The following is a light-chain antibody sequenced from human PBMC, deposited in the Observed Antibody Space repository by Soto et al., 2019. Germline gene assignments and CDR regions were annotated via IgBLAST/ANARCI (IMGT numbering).Light chain of an antibody. Sequence: QSVLTQPPSVSGAPGQRVTISRTGSSSNIGAGYDVHWYQQLPGTAPKLLIYGNSNRPSGVPDRFSGSKSGTSASLAITGLQAEDEADYYCQSYDSSLSALFGGGTKLTVL. J-gene: IGLJ3*02. V-gene: IGLV1-40*01. CDR1: SSNIGAGYD. CDR2: GNS. CDR3: QSYDSSLSAL.